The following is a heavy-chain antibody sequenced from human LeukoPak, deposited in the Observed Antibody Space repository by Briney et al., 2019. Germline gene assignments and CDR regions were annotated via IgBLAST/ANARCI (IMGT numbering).Heavy chain of an antibody. CDR1: GGSISSSNW. V-gene: IGHV4-4*02. Sequence: SGTLSLTCDVSGGSISSSNWWSWVRQPPGKGLEWIGEIYHSGSTNYNPSLKSRVTISVDKSKNQFSLKLSSVTAADTAVYYCARSYGSGSYYNPYYYYGMDVWGQGTTVTVSS. D-gene: IGHD3-10*01. J-gene: IGHJ6*02. CDR2: IYHSGST. CDR3: ARSYGSGSYYNPYYYYGMDV.